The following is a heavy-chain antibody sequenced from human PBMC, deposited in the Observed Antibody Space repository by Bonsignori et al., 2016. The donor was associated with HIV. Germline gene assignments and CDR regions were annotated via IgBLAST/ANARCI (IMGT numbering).Heavy chain of an antibody. Sequence: WVRQAPGQGLEWMGITDPSRAAADKFAQKFKGTVSVTTDTSTRTVSVELSSLVSEDTAVYYCARQAMGSGESKGLDLWGPGTLVTVSS. V-gene: IGHV1-46*01. J-gene: IGHJ4*02. CDR3: ARQAMGSGESKGLDL. CDR2: TDPSRAAA. D-gene: IGHD1-26*01.